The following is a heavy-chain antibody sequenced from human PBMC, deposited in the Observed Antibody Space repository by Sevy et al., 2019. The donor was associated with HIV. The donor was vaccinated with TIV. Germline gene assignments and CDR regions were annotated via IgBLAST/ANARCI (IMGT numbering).Heavy chain of an antibody. CDR2: IWFDGSNT. J-gene: IGHJ4*02. D-gene: IGHD4-17*01. V-gene: IGHV3-33*01. Sequence: GGSLRLSCAASGFTFSTYGMHWVRQAPGKGLEWVAVIWFDGSNTYYADSVKGRFTISRDIAKSTLHLQMNSLRAEDKVVYYCARDLEVYDYGDYGHAFMHDYWGQGTLVTVSS. CDR1: GFTFSTYG. CDR3: ARDLEVYDYGDYGHAFMHDY.